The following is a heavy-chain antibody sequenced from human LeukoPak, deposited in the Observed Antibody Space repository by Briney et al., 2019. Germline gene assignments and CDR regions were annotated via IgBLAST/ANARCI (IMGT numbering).Heavy chain of an antibody. D-gene: IGHD2-21*01. J-gene: IGHJ4*02. CDR1: GGSFSGYY. V-gene: IGHV4-34*01. Sequence: SETLSLTCAVYGGSFSGYYWSWIRQPPGKGLEWIGEINHSGSTNYNPSLKSRVTISVDTSKNQFSLKLSSVTAADTAVYYCASLISLDSWGQGTLVTVSS. CDR2: INHSGST. CDR3: ASLISLDS.